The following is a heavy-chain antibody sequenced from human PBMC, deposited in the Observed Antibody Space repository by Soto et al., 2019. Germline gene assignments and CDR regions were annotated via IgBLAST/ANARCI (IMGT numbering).Heavy chain of an antibody. CDR3: ARQGLPYRGSGYYDAMDV. D-gene: IGHD1-26*01. CDR1: GFLFSTYA. V-gene: IGHV3-30*03. J-gene: IGHJ6*02. Sequence: GGSLRLSCAASGFLFSTYAMHWVRQAPGKGLEWVAVISYDGSNKYYVDSVKGRFTIFRDNSKNTLFLEMNSPRPEDTAVYYCARQGLPYRGSGYYDAMDVWGRGTTVTVSS. CDR2: ISYDGSNK.